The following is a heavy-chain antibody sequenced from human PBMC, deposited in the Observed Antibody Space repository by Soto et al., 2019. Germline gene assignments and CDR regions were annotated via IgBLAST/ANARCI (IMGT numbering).Heavy chain of an antibody. Sequence: PGGSLRLSCAASGFTFSSYAMHWVRQAPGKGLDWVALISFDGSNKNYADSAKGRFTISRDNSKNTLYLQMNSLRAEDTAIYYYTRTYMSYYFGMDVWGQGTTVTVSS. CDR2: ISFDGSNK. D-gene: IGHD2-15*01. CDR1: GFTFSSYA. J-gene: IGHJ6*02. V-gene: IGHV3-30-3*01. CDR3: TRTYMSYYFGMDV.